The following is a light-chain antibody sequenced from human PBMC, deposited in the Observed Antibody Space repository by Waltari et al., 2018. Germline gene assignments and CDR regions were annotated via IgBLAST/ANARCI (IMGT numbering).Light chain of an antibody. V-gene: IGKV4-1*01. J-gene: IGKJ1*01. CDR2: WAS. CDR3: QQYYSTPPT. CDR1: QSVLYSSKNKNY. Sequence: DIVMTQSPASLAVSLGQRATINCKSSQSVLYSSKNKNYLAWYQQKPGQPPKLLIYWASTRESGVPDRFSGSGSGTDFTLTISSLQAEDVAVYYCQQYYSTPPTFGQGTKVEIK.